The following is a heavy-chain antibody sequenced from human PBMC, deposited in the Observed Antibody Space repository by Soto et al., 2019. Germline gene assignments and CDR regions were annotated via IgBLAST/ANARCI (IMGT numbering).Heavy chain of an antibody. Sequence: QVHLVASGGGVVQPGRSLRLSCVASGFTFSTYGMHWVRQAPGKGLEWVAVIWYDGSKTYYADSVQGRFTISKDNSKNTLYLQMNSLRAEGTAIYYCARDIWFEKSKCLDYWGQGTLVTVSS. CDR3: ARDIWFEKSKCLDY. V-gene: IGHV3-33*01. CDR2: IWYDGSKT. D-gene: IGHD3-10*01. CDR1: GFTFSTYG. J-gene: IGHJ4*02.